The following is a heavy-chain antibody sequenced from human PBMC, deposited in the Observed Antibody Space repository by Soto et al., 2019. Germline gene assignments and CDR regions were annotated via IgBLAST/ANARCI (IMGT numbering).Heavy chain of an antibody. Sequence: QVQLVQSGAEVKKPGASVKVSCKASGYTFTSYGISWVRQAPGQGLEWMGWISAYNGNPNYAQKLQGRVTMTTDTSASTAYLELRSLGSDDTAVYCCARRGGGSGWYADWYFVLWGRGTLGTVAS. CDR2: ISAYNGNP. D-gene: IGHD6-19*01. CDR3: ARRGGGSGWYADWYFVL. CDR1: GYTFTSYG. J-gene: IGHJ2*01. V-gene: IGHV1-18*01.